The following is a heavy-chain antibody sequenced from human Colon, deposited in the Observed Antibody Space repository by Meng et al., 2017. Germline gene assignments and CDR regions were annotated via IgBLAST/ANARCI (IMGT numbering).Heavy chain of an antibody. V-gene: IGHV1-3*01. Sequence: ASVKVSCKASGYTFTSYAMHWVRQAPGQRLEWMGWINAGNGNTKYSQKFQGRVTITRDTSASTAYMELRSLRSEDTAVYYCARVWVSDIVVVPAAPSRYFDYWGQGTLVTVSS. CDR3: ARVWVSDIVVVPAAPSRYFDY. J-gene: IGHJ4*02. CDR1: GYTFTSYA. D-gene: IGHD2-2*01. CDR2: INAGNGNT.